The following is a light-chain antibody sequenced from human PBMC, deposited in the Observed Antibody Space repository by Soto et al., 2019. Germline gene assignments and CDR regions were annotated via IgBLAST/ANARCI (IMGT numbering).Light chain of an antibody. J-gene: IGLJ2*01. CDR1: SSNIGNNY. V-gene: IGLV1-51*01. CDR2: DNN. Sequence: QSVLTQPPSVSAAPGQKVTISCSGSSSNIGNNYVSWYQQLPGTAPKLLIYDNNNRPSGIPDRFSGSKSGTSASLGITGLQTGDEADYYYGTWDSSLSAVVFGGGTKLTVL. CDR3: GTWDSSLSAVV.